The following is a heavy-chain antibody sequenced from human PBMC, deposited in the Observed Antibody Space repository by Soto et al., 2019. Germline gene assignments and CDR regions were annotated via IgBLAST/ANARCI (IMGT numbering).Heavy chain of an antibody. Sequence: PSDTLSLTCAVYGGSFSGYYWSWLRQPPGKGLEWIGEINHSGSANYNPSLKSRVTISVDTSKNEFSLKVTSVTAADTAVYYCATANWSHHYFDPWGQGXLVTVSS. D-gene: IGHD1-1*01. CDR2: INHSGSA. J-gene: IGHJ5*02. CDR3: ATANWSHHYFDP. V-gene: IGHV4-34*01. CDR1: GGSFSGYY.